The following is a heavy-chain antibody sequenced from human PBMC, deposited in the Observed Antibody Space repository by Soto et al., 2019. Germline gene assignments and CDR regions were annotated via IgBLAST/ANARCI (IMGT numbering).Heavy chain of an antibody. CDR3: ARPEYYYDSRGYYGY. D-gene: IGHD3-22*01. V-gene: IGHV3-21*05. CDR1: GFTFSSYV. CDR2: ISSSSSYI. J-gene: IGHJ4*02. Sequence: GGSLRLSCAASGFTFSSYVINWLRQAPGKGLEWVSYISSSSSYIYYADSVKGRFTISRDNAKNSLYLQMNSLRAEGTAVYYCARPEYYYDSRGYYGYWGQGTLVTVSS.